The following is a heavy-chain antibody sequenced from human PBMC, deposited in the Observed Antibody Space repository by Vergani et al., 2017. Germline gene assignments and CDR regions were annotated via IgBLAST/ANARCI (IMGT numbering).Heavy chain of an antibody. CDR2: IDPSDSYT. Sequence: VQLVQSGAEVKKPGSSVKVSCKASGYSFTSYWISWVRQMPGKGLEWMGRIDPSDSYTNYSPSFQGHVTISADKSISTAYLQWSSLKASDTAMYYCARRYYYDSSGRFSYFDYWGQGTLVTVSS. V-gene: IGHV5-10-1*01. J-gene: IGHJ4*02. CDR3: ARRYYYDSSGRFSYFDY. CDR1: GYSFTSYW. D-gene: IGHD3-22*01.